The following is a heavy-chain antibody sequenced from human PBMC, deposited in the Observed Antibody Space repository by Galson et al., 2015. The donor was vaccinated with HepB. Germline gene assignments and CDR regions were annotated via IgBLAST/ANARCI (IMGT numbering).Heavy chain of an antibody. CDR2: IIPIFGIA. D-gene: IGHD1-26*01. Sequence: SVKVSCKASGGTFSSYAISWVRQAPGQGLEWMGGIIPIFGIANYAQKFQGRVTITADKSTSTAYMELSSLRSEDTAVYYCARGPLGGELRNEYLDYRGQGTLVTVSS. V-gene: IGHV1-69*10. J-gene: IGHJ4*02. CDR3: ARGPLGGELRNEYLDY. CDR1: GGTFSSYA.